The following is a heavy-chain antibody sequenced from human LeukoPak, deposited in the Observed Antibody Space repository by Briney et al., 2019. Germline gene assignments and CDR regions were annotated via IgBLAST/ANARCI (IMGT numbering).Heavy chain of an antibody. D-gene: IGHD5-12*01. J-gene: IGHJ4*02. CDR1: GGSISSGGYS. CDR2: IYHSGST. CDR3: ARVYGGYDRSFDY. Sequence: PSETLSLTCAVSGGSISSGGYSWSWIRQPPGKGLEWIGYIYHSGSTYYNPSLKSRVTISVDRSKNQFSLKLSSVTAADTAVYYCARVYGGYDRSFDYWGQGTLVTVSS. V-gene: IGHV4-30-2*01.